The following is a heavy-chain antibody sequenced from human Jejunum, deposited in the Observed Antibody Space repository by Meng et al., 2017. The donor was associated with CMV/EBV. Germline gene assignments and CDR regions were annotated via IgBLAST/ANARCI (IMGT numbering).Heavy chain of an antibody. Sequence: FSLTTSGLGGGWIRQPPGKALEWLALVYWDDDKRYNPSLKTRLTITRDTSKNQVVLIMTNMDPVDTGTYYCVRSGGSTWYEENNWFDPWGQGTLVTVSS. V-gene: IGHV2-5*02. CDR1: FSLTTSGLG. J-gene: IGHJ5*02. CDR3: VRSGGSTWYEENNWFDP. CDR2: VYWDDDK. D-gene: IGHD6-13*01.